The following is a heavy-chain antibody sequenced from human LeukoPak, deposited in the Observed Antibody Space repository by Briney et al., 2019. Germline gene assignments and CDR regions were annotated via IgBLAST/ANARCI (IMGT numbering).Heavy chain of an antibody. J-gene: IGHJ4*02. V-gene: IGHV4-30-2*01. D-gene: IGHD6-6*01. CDR1: GGSISSGGYY. Sequence: SETLSLTCTVSGGSISSGGYYWSWIRQPPGKGLEWIGYIYHSGSTYYNPSLKSRVTISVDRSKNQFSLKLSSVTAADTAVYYCARIKYSSSPFDYWGQGTLVTVSS. CDR2: IYHSGST. CDR3: ARIKYSSSPFDY.